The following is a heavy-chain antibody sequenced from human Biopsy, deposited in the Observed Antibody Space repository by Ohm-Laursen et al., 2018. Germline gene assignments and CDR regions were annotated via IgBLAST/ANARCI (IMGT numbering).Heavy chain of an antibody. CDR1: GGSIKSYY. CDR2: IYYTGHT. Sequence: SQTLSLTWTVSGGSIKSYYWNWIRQSPGKGLEWIGFIYYTGHTNYNPSLKSRATISVDTSKNQFSLKLSSVTAADTAIFFCARLYRLDDYWNDDPPDAFDVWGQGTRVTVSS. V-gene: IGHV4-59*01. J-gene: IGHJ3*01. CDR3: ARLYRLDDYWNDDPPDAFDV. D-gene: IGHD1-1*01.